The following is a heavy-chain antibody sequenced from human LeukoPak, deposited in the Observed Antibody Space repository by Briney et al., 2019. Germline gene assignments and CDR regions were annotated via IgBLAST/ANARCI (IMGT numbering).Heavy chain of an antibody. CDR1: GFAFSNYA. CDR3: ARDQQWLVHFDY. CDR2: ISSSSRTI. V-gene: IGHV3-48*01. D-gene: IGHD6-19*01. Sequence: GGSLRLSCAASGFAFSNYAMNWVRQAPGKGLEWVSYISSSSRTIYYADSVKGRFTISRDNAKDSVYLQMNSLRAEDTAVYYCARDQQWLVHFDYWGQGTLVTVSS. J-gene: IGHJ4*02.